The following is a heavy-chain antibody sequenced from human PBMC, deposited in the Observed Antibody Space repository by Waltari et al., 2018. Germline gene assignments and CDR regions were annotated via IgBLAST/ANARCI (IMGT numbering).Heavy chain of an antibody. Sequence: EVQLLESGGGLVQPGGSLRLSCAASGFTFSSYAMSWVGQDPGKGLEWVSSISSSSSYIYYADSVKGRFTISRDNAKNSLYLQMNSLRAEDTAVYYCAREESSGKSFWYFDLWGRGTLVTVSS. D-gene: IGHD6-19*01. V-gene: IGHV3-21*01. CDR2: ISSSSSYI. CDR3: AREESSGKSFWYFDL. J-gene: IGHJ2*01. CDR1: GFTFSSYA.